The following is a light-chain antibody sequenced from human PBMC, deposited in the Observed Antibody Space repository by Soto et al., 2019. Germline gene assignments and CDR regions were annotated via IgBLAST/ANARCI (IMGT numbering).Light chain of an antibody. CDR3: QQYNSWPPRYT. V-gene: IGKV3-15*01. CDR2: DSS. J-gene: IGKJ2*01. CDR1: QSVSRA. Sequence: DIVLTQSPATLSVSPGESATLSCRASQSVSRALAWYQHVPGQAPRLLIYDSSTRATGVPARFRGSGSGTRFTLTISSLQSEDFAVYYCQQYNSWPPRYTFGQGTKLQI.